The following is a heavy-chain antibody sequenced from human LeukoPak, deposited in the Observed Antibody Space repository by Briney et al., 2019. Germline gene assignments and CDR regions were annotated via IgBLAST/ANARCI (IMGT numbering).Heavy chain of an antibody. Sequence: GGSLRLSCAASGFSFSSYAMSWVRQAPGKGLEWVSTVSGSGGSTYYADSVKGRFTTSRDNSKNTLYLQMNSLRAEDTAVYYCAKDNRGDNWNDLAIDYWGQGTLVTVPS. CDR1: GFSFSSYA. J-gene: IGHJ4*02. CDR3: AKDNRGDNWNDLAIDY. D-gene: IGHD1-20*01. CDR2: VSGSGGST. V-gene: IGHV3-23*01.